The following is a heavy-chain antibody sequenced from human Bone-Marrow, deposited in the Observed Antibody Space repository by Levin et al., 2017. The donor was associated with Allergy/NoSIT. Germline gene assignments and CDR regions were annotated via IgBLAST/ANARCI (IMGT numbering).Heavy chain of an antibody. D-gene: IGHD6-19*01. CDR1: GFIFSTYG. J-gene: IGHJ6*02. Sequence: QSGGSLRLSCAASGFIFSTYGMHWVRQAPGKGLEWVAVIWHDGNDIFYSDSVKGRFTISRDNGESMLFLQMNSLRAEDTGVYYCARDRLEYCSGASCYGLDVWGQGTTVTVSS. V-gene: IGHV3-33*01. CDR2: IWHDGNDI. CDR3: ARDRLEYCSGASCYGLDV.